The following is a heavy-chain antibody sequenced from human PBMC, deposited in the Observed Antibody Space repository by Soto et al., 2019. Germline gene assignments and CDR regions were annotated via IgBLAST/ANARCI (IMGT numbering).Heavy chain of an antibody. D-gene: IGHD5-12*01. V-gene: IGHV3-21*01. CDR3: ASSVEMAKIGDYYYGMDV. Sequence: GGSLRLSCAASGFTFSSYSMNWVRQAPGKGLEWVSSISSSSSYIYYADSVKGRFTISRDNAKNSLYLQMNSLRAEDTAVYYCASSVEMAKIGDYYYGMDVWGQGTTVTVSS. CDR1: GFTFSSYS. CDR2: ISSSSSYI. J-gene: IGHJ6*02.